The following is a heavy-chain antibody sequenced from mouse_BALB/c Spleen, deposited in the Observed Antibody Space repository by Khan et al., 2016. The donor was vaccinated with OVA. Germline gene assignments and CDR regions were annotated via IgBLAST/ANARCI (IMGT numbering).Heavy chain of an antibody. Sequence: VQLQQSGAELARPGASVKMSCKASGYTFTSYTIHWIKKRPGQGLEWIGYINPSNGYTNYNQKFKDKATLTTDKSSTTAYLQLSSLTSEDSAVENCEGDGANHRKEGGLAYWGQGTLVTVSA. CDR2: INPSNGYT. V-gene: IGHV1-4*01. CDR1: GYTFTSYT. J-gene: IGHJ3*01. CDR3: EGDGANHRKEGGLAY. D-gene: IGHD2-14*01.